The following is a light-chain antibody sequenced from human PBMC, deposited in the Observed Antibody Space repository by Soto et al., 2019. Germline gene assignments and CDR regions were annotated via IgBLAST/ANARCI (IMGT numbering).Light chain of an antibody. Sequence: QSALIQPASMSGSPGQSITISCTGTSSDVGSYNFVSWYQQHPGKAPKVTIYEVNKRPSGVSDRFSGSKSGNTASLTISGLQADDEADYYCCSYAGRSTWVLGGGTKLTVL. CDR2: EVN. V-gene: IGLV2-23*02. J-gene: IGLJ3*02. CDR3: CSYAGRSTWV. CDR1: SSDVGSYNF.